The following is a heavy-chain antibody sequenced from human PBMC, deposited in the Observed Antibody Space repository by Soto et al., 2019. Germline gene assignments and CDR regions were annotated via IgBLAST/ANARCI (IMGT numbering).Heavy chain of an antibody. CDR1: GGSVRAPDW. Sequence: PSETLSLTCTLSGGSVRAPDWWNWVRQSPDKGLEWIAEVHISGHSNYNPSLRSRVSVSIDSSKNQFYLNLNSVTAADTAIYYCARVRQGCSANNCYFDPWGQGTQVIVSS. CDR3: ARVRQGCSANNCYFDP. D-gene: IGHD1-1*01. CDR2: VHISGHS. V-gene: IGHV4-4*02. J-gene: IGHJ5*01.